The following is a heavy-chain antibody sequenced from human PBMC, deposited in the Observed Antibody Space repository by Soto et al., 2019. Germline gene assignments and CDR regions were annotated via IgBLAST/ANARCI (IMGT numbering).Heavy chain of an antibody. CDR1: GLSFSSYS. Sequence: GFLRVSCAVSGLSFSSYSMNWVRQAPGKGLEWVSSISSSSSYIYYADSVKGRFTISRDNAKNSLYLQMNSLRDEDTAVYYCARELEYSGSYDYYYGMAVWGQGTTVTV. V-gene: IGHV3-21*01. CDR3: ARELEYSGSYDYYYGMAV. CDR2: ISSSSSYI. J-gene: IGHJ6*02. D-gene: IGHD1-26*01.